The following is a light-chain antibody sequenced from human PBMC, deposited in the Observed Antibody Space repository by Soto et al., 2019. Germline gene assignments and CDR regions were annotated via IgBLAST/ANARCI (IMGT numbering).Light chain of an antibody. CDR1: QSVSGSY. J-gene: IGKJ1*01. Sequence: EIVLTQSPGTLSLSPGERATLSCRASQSVSGSYLAWYQQKSGQAPRLLIYGASSRATGIPNRFSGSGSGTNFTLTISRLESEDFAVYYCQQYGSSPRTFGQGTKVEVK. CDR3: QQYGSSPRT. CDR2: GAS. V-gene: IGKV3-20*01.